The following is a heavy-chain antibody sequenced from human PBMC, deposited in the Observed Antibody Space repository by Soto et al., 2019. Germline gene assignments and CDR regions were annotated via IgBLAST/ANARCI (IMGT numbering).Heavy chain of an antibody. CDR1: GYSFTRYT. V-gene: IGHV1-46*01. Sequence: ASVKVSCKASGYSFTRYTVHWVRRAPGQGLEWMAMINPSGGTTYYVQSFEGRVTLTSDTSTSTVFMELSSLRSEDTAVYYCASMKGYGSEYFFYYGGQRTLVIAS. J-gene: IGHJ4*02. CDR2: INPSGGTT. CDR3: ASMKGYGSEYFFYY. D-gene: IGHD2-15*01.